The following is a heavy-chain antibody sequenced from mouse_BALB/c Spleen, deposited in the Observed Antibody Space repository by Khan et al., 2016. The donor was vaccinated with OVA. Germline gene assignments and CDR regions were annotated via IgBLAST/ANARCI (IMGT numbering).Heavy chain of an antibody. CDR3: ARHQFPLSMDS. CDR2: IWSDGRT. CDR1: GFSLTSYA. V-gene: IGHV2-6-2*01. Sequence: VQLQESGPDLVAPSQSLSITCTVSGFSLTSYAIHWVRQPPGKGLEWLVVIWSDGRTTYNSALKSRLSISKDNSKSQVFLKINSLQTDDTAMYYCARHQFPLSMDSWGQGTSDTVSS. J-gene: IGHJ4*01.